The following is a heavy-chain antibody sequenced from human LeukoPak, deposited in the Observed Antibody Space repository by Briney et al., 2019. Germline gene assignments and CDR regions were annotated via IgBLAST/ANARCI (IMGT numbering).Heavy chain of an antibody. CDR2: ISSDGSNT. CDR3: ARAGYYYYMDV. J-gene: IGHJ6*03. Sequence: PGGSLRLSCAASGFTFSSYWMHWVRQAPGKGLVWVSCISSDGSNTSYADSVKGRFTISRDNAKNTLYLQLNSLRAEDTAVYYCARAGYYYYMDVWGKGTTVTVCS. CDR1: GFTFSSYW. V-gene: IGHV3-74*01.